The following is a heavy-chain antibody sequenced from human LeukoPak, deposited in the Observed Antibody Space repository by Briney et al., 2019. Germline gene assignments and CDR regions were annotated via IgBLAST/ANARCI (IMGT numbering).Heavy chain of an antibody. CDR3: ARASSYSGCDLLYYYYYYGMDV. D-gene: IGHD5-12*01. CDR1: GFTFSNYW. CDR2: IKQDGSET. J-gene: IGHJ6*02. Sequence: HPGGSLRLSCAASGFTFSNYWMIWVRQAPGKGLVWVANIKQDGSETRYVDSVKGRFTISRDNAQNSLYLQMNSLRAEDTAVYYCARASSYSGCDLLYYYYYYGMDVWGQGTTVTVSS. V-gene: IGHV3-7*05.